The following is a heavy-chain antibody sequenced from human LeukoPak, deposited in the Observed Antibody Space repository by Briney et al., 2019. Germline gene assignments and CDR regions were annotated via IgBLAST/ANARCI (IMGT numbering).Heavy chain of an antibody. CDR1: GFDFSGFS. CDR2: ISGSGGST. D-gene: IGHD3-10*02. V-gene: IGHV3-23*01. Sequence: WGSLRLSCVVSGFDFSGFSMSRVGQAPGKGLEWVSAISGSGGSTYYADSVKGRFTISRDNAKNSLYLQMNSLRAEDTAVYYCAELGITMIGGVWGKGTTVTISS. J-gene: IGHJ6*04. CDR3: AELGITMIGGV.